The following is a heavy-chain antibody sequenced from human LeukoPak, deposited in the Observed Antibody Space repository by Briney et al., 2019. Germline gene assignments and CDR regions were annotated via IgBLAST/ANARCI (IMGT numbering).Heavy chain of an antibody. J-gene: IGHJ4*02. V-gene: IGHV3-33*01. Sequence: GRSLRLSCAASGFTFSSYGMHWVRQAPGKGLEWVAVIWYDGSNKYYADSVKGRFTISRDNSKNTLCLQMNSLRAEDTAVYYCARDSLTGTTGNFDYWGQGTLVTVSS. D-gene: IGHD1-7*01. CDR1: GFTFSSYG. CDR2: IWYDGSNK. CDR3: ARDSLTGTTGNFDY.